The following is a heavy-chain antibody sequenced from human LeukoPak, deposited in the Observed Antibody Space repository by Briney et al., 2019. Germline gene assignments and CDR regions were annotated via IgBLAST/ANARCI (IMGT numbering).Heavy chain of an antibody. CDR2: ISYDGSNK. Sequence: PGGSLRLSCAASGITFSSYAMHWVRQAPGKGLEWVAVISYDGSNKYYADSVKGRFTISRDNSKNTLYLQMNSLRAEDTAVYYCAREGNGVTMIVVADDAFDIWGQGTMVTVSS. D-gene: IGHD3-22*01. CDR1: GITFSSYA. J-gene: IGHJ3*02. CDR3: AREGNGVTMIVVADDAFDI. V-gene: IGHV3-30-3*01.